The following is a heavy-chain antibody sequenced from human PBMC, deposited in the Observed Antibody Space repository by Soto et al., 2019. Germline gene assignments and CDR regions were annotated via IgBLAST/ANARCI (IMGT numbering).Heavy chain of an antibody. CDR3: AFLIVGATPFDY. CDR1: GGTFSSYA. D-gene: IGHD1-26*01. V-gene: IGHV1-69*13. CDR2: IIPIFGTA. Sequence: GASVKVSCKASGGTFSSYAISWVRQAPGQGLEWMGGIIPIFGTANYAQKFQGRVTITADESTSTAYKELSSLRSEDTAVYYCAFLIVGATPFDYWGQGTLVTVSS. J-gene: IGHJ4*02.